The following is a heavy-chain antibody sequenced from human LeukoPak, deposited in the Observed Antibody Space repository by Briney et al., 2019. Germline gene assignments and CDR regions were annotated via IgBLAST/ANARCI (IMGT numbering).Heavy chain of an antibody. J-gene: IGHJ4*01. CDR1: GFTFRSYE. CDR3: ARTGVAKYDSSGYFPAGH. V-gene: IGHV3-48*03. Sequence: GGSLRLSCAASGFTFRSYEMNWVRQAPGKGLEWVAYISSGGSTIYYADSVRGRFTISRDNAKNSLYLQMNSLRAEDTAVYYCARTGVAKYDSSGYFPAGHWGHGDLCSVSS. CDR2: ISSGGSTI. D-gene: IGHD3-22*01.